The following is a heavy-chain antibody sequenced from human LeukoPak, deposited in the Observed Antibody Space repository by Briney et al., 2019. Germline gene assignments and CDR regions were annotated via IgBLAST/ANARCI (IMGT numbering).Heavy chain of an antibody. V-gene: IGHV1-2*04. D-gene: IGHD3-10*01. CDR1: GYTFTGYY. J-gene: IGHJ6*02. Sequence: ASVKVSCKASGYTFTGYYMHWVRQAPGQGLEWMGWINPNSGGTNYAQKFQGWVTMTRDTSISTAYMELSRLRSDDTAVYYCARWKSVGWFGEDYGMDVWGQGTTVTVS. CDR2: INPNSGGT. CDR3: ARWKSVGWFGEDYGMDV.